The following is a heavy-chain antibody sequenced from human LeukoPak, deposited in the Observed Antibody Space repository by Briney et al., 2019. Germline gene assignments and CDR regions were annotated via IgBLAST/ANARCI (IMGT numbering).Heavy chain of an antibody. CDR3: ARVHGSGSYMDYFYYMDV. D-gene: IGHD3-10*01. CDR2: INPSGGST. CDR1: GYTFTSYY. V-gene: IGHV1-46*01. J-gene: IGHJ6*03. Sequence: GASVKVSCKASGYTFTSYYMHWERQPPGQGLEWVGIINPSGGSTSYAQKFQGRVTMTRDTSTSTVYMELSGLRSEDTAVYYCARVHGSGSYMDYFYYMDVWGKGTTVTVSS.